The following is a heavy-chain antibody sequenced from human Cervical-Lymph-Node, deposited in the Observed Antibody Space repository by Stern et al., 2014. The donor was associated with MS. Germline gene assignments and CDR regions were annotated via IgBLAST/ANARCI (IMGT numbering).Heavy chain of an antibody. CDR1: GLTFNKYA. CDR3: AKQYFDSSGYSYYYGMDV. J-gene: IGHJ6*02. D-gene: IGHD3-22*01. CDR2: ISGSGGSR. V-gene: IGHV3-23*04. Sequence: EVQLEESGGDLVKPGGSLRLSCAASGLTFNKYAMNWVRQAPGKGLEWVSTISGSGGSRYYAGSVKGRCTISRDNSENTLYLQMHSLRAEDTAIYYCAKQYFDSSGYSYYYGMDVWGQGTTVTVSS.